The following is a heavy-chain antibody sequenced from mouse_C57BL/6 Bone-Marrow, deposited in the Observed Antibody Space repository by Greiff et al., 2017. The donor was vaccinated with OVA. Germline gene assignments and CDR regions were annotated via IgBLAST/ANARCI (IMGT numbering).Heavy chain of an antibody. V-gene: IGHV1-18*01. CDR1: GYTFTDYN. Sequence: EVKLMESGPELVKPGASVKIPCKASGYTFTDYNMDWVKQSHGKSLEWIGDINPNNGGTIYNQKFKGKATLTVDKSSSTAYMELRSLTSEDTAVYYCASTVVAQGGFAYWGQGTLVTVSA. D-gene: IGHD1-1*01. J-gene: IGHJ3*01. CDR3: ASTVVAQGGFAY. CDR2: INPNNGGT.